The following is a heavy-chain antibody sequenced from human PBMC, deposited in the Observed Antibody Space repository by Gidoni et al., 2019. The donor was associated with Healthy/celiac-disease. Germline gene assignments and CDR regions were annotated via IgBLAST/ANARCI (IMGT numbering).Heavy chain of an antibody. CDR3: AKDMGSSDFDY. CDR2: ISGDGGRT. J-gene: IGHJ4*02. CDR1: GFTFDDYA. V-gene: IGHV3-43*02. D-gene: IGHD6-6*01. Sequence: EVQLVDSGGGVVQPGGSLRLSCAASGFTFDDYALHWVRKAPGKGLEWVSLISGDGGRTYDADSVKGRFTISRDKSKNSLYLQMNSLRTEDTALYYCAKDMGSSDFDYWGQGTLVTVSS.